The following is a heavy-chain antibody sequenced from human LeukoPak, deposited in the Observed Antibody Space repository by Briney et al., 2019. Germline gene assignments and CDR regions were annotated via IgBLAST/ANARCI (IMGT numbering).Heavy chain of an antibody. Sequence: GGSLRLSCAASGFTFNDYGMSWVRQGPGKGLEWVSGINWNGGTAGYADSVRGRFTISRDNAKNSLYLQMNSLRAEDTALYYCARDKHYYDSSNYVWGQGTLVTVPS. V-gene: IGHV3-20*04. CDR1: GFTFNDYG. CDR2: INWNGGTA. D-gene: IGHD3-22*01. J-gene: IGHJ4*02. CDR3: ARDKHYYDSSNYV.